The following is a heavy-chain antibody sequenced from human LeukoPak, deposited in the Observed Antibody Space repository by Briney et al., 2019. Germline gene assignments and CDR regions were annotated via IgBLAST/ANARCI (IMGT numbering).Heavy chain of an antibody. CDR3: ARGGTVRGIIITSEDAFDV. CDR2: ISISGNTI. J-gene: IGHJ3*01. Sequence: PGGSLRLSCAASGFIFCDFYMSWIRQAPGKGLEWISYISISGNTIYYADSVKGRFTISRDNAKNSLFLQMNSLRAEDTAVYYCARGGTVRGIIITSEDAFDVWGQGTLVTVSS. V-gene: IGHV3-11*01. CDR1: GFIFCDFY. D-gene: IGHD3-10*01.